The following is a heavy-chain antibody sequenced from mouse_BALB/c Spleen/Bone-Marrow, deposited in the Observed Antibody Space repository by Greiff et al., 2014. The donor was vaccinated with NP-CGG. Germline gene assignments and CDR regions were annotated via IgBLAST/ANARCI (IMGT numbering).Heavy chain of an antibody. D-gene: IGHD1-2*01. CDR1: GFNIKDTY. CDR2: IDPANGNT. CDR3: ASATTATYYAIDY. V-gene: IGHV14-3*02. Sequence: VHVKQSGAELVKPGASVKLSCTASGFNIKDTYMHWVKQRPEQGLEWIGRIDPANGNTKYDPKFQGKATITTDTSSNTAYLQASSLTSEVTAVYYCASATTATYYAIDYWGQGTSVTVSS. J-gene: IGHJ4*01.